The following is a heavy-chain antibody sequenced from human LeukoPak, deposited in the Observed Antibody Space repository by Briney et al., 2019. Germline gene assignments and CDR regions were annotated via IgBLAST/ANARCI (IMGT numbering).Heavy chain of an antibody. CDR3: VSQKWLYVFDI. J-gene: IGHJ3*02. CDR1: GFTFSSYW. V-gene: IGHV3-74*01. CDR2: INSDGSST. Sequence: PGGSLRLSCAASGFTFSSYWMHWVRQAPGKGLVWVSRINSDGSSTSYADSVKGRFTVSRDDSKNTLHLQMYRLRAEDTAMYYCVSQKWLYVFDIWGQGTMVTVSS. D-gene: IGHD5-24*01.